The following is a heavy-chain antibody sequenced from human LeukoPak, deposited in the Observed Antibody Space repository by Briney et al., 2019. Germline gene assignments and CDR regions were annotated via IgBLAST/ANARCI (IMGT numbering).Heavy chain of an antibody. CDR1: GFTVSSNY. D-gene: IGHD3-10*01. Sequence: PGGSLRLSCAASGFTVSSNYMSWVRQAPGKGLEWVSVIYSGGSTYYAGSVKGRFIISRDNSKNTLYLQMNSLRAEDTAVYYCARKVILPMVDTFFDPWGKGTLVTVSS. CDR2: IYSGGST. J-gene: IGHJ5*02. V-gene: IGHV3-66*01. CDR3: ARKVILPMVDTFFDP.